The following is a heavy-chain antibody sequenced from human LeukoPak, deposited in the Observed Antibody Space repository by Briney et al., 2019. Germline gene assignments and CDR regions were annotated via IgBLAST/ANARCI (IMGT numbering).Heavy chain of an antibody. V-gene: IGHV4-34*01. CDR1: GGSFSGYY. D-gene: IGHD2-2*01. CDR2: INHSGST. J-gene: IGHJ6*03. CDR3: ARRRGYTGCYQYCYYYYMDV. Sequence: PSETLSLTCAVYGGSFSGYYWSWVRQPPGKGLEWVGEINHSGSTNYNPSLKSRVTISVDTSKNQFSLKLSSVTAADPAVYYCARRRGYTGCYQYCYYYYMDVWGKGTTVTVSS.